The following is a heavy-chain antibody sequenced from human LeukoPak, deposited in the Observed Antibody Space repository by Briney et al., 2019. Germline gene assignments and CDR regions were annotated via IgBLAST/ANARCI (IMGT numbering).Heavy chain of an antibody. CDR3: GMSGDRVPLQDDIFDV. CDR2: IYPGDSGP. D-gene: IGHD1-26*01. J-gene: IGHJ3*01. CDR1: GYSFTSYC. Sequence: GESLKISCKVSGYSFTSYCIGWVRQMPGKGLEWMGIIYPGDSGPTYSPSFRGQVTISVDKSINTAYLQWSSLQASDTAMYYCGMSGDRVPLQDDIFDVWGHGTMVTVST. V-gene: IGHV5-51*01.